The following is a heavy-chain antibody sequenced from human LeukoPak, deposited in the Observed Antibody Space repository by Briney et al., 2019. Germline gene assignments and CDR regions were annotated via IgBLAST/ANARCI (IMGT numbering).Heavy chain of an antibody. D-gene: IGHD2-2*01. V-gene: IGHV1-69*05. CDR1: GGTFSSYA. J-gene: IGHJ6*03. Sequence: SVKVSCKASGGTFSSYAISWVRQAPGQGLEWMGGIIPIFGTANYAQKFQGGVTITTDESTSTAYMELSSLRSEDTAVYYCARTPVVPAAGYYYYYYMDVWGKGTTVTVSS. CDR2: IIPIFGTA. CDR3: ARTPVVPAAGYYYYYYMDV.